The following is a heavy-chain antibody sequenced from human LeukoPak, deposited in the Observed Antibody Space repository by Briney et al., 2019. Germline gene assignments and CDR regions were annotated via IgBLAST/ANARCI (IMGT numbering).Heavy chain of an antibody. Sequence: SGGSLRLSCAAFAFTFRSYAMSWVRQAPGKGLEWVSAINSGGTATSYADSVKGRFTVSRDNSKNTLYLQMNSLRAEDTAVYYCAKSHGGTQLWQTFDYWGQGTLATVSS. CDR3: AKSHGGTQLWQTFDY. CDR2: INSGGTAT. J-gene: IGHJ4*02. V-gene: IGHV3-23*01. D-gene: IGHD5-18*01. CDR1: AFTFRSYA.